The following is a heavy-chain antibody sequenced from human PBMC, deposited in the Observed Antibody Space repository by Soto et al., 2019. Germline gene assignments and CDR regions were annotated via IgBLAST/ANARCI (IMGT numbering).Heavy chain of an antibody. D-gene: IGHD3-22*01. V-gene: IGHV1-69*13. J-gene: IGHJ4*02. CDR1: GGSFSSYA. Sequence: GTSVKLSCEASGGSFSSYAISWVRQAPGQGFEWMGGIIPIFGTANYAQKFQGRVTITADESTSTAYMELSSLRSEDTAVYYCFLYDSSGYYYPDYWGQGTLVTVSS. CDR3: FLYDSSGYYYPDY. CDR2: IIPIFGTA.